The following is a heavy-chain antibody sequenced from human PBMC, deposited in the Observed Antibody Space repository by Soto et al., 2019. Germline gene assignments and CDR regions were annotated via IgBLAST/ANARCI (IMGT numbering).Heavy chain of an antibody. Sequence: QVQLVESGGGVVQPGRSLRLSCAASGFTFSSYGMHWVRQAPGKGLEWVAVIWFDGSNKWYADSVKGRFTISRDNSKNRLYPQMRRLRAEDPAVDSGARERGYSGYDSPRYSHGMDVWGQGTTVTVAS. J-gene: IGHJ6*01. V-gene: IGHV3-33*01. CDR2: IWFDGSNK. CDR3: ARERGYSGYDSPRYSHGMDV. CDR1: GFTFSSYG. D-gene: IGHD5-12*01.